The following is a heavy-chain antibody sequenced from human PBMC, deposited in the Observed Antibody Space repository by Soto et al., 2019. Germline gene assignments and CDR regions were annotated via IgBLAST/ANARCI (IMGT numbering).Heavy chain of an antibody. CDR3: ARYSSLGYCSGGSCGNYMDV. J-gene: IGHJ6*03. D-gene: IGHD2-15*01. CDR2: ISAYNGNT. CDR1: GYTFTSYG. Sequence: QVQLVQSGAEVKKPGASVKVSCKASGYTFTSYGISWVRQAPGQGLEWMGWISAYNGNTKYAQKLQGRVTMTTDTSPSTAYMELRSLRSEDTAVYYCARYSSLGYCSGGSCGNYMDVWGKGTTVTVSS. V-gene: IGHV1-18*01.